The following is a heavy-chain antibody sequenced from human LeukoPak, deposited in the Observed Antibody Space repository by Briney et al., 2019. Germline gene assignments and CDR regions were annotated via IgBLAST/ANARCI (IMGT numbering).Heavy chain of an antibody. CDR1: GYTFTSYG. J-gene: IGHJ5*02. D-gene: IGHD3-9*01. V-gene: IGHV1-18*01. CDR3: ARDSGVASYFDWLSIDNWFDP. Sequence: GASVTVSCKASGYTFTSYGISWVRQAPGQGLEWMGWISAYNGNTNYAQKLQGRVTMTTDTSTSTAYMELRSLRSDDTAVYYCARDSGVASYFDWLSIDNWFDPWGQGTLVTVSS. CDR2: ISAYNGNT.